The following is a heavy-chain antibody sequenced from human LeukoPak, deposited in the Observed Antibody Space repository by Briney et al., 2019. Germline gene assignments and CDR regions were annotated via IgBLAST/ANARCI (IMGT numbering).Heavy chain of an antibody. CDR1: GFTFSSYW. V-gene: IGHV3-74*01. J-gene: IGHJ4*02. D-gene: IGHD3-22*01. CDR3: ARDPPDYYDSSGYYSIDY. Sequence: PGGSLRLSCAASGFTFSSYWMHWVRQAPGKGLVWVSRINSDGSSTSYADSVKGRFTISRDNAKNTLYLQMNSLRAEDTAVCYCARDPPDYYDSSGYYSIDYWGQGTLVTVSS. CDR2: INSDGSST.